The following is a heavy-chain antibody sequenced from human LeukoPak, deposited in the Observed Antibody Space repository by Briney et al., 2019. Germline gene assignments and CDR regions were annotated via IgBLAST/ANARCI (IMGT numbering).Heavy chain of an antibody. V-gene: IGHV4-31*03. J-gene: IGHJ6*04. D-gene: IGHD4/OR15-4a*01. CDR2: IYYSGST. CDR1: GGSISSGGYY. Sequence: SETLSLTCTVSGGSISSGGYYWRWIRQHPGKGLEWIGYIYYSGSTYYNPSLKSRVTISVDTSKNQFSLKLSSVTAADTAVYYCARQDYGGHYYYGMDVWGKGTTVTVSS. CDR3: ARQDYGGHYYYGMDV.